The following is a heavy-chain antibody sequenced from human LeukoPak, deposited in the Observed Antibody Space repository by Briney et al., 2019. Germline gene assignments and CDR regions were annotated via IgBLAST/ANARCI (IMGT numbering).Heavy chain of an antibody. CDR3: ARADEYRSEYYFDN. D-gene: IGHD6-6*01. CDR1: GYTFIGYY. CDR2: INPNSGAT. V-gene: IGHV1-2*02. Sequence: ASVKVCCKTSGYTFIGYYIHWVRQAPGQGLEWMGWINPNSGATNYAQSFQGRVAVTRDTSISTAYMELSSLISADTAVYYCARADEYRSEYYFDNWGPGTLVTVSS. J-gene: IGHJ4*02.